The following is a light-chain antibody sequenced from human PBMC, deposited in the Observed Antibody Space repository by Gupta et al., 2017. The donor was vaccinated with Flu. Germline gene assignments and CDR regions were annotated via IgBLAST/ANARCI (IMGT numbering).Light chain of an antibody. CDR1: QSISNN. J-gene: IGKJ1*01. Sequence: PSSLSASVGDRVSITCRASQSISNNLDWYQQKPGKAPKLLIYAASSLQSGVPSRFSGSGSGTDFTLTISSLQPEDFATYYCQQEYSLPWTFGQGTKVEIK. V-gene: IGKV1-6*01. CDR3: QQEYSLPWT. CDR2: AAS.